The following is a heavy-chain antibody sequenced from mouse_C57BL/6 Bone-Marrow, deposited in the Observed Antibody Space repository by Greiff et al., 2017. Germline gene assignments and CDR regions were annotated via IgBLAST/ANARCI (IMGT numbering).Heavy chain of an antibody. V-gene: IGHV5-12*01. D-gene: IGHD1-1*01. J-gene: IGHJ4*01. CDR1: GFTFSDYY. CDR3: ARPLITTVVTGAMDY. CDR2: ISNGGGST. Sequence: EVKLQESGGGLVQPGGSLKLSCAASGFTFSDYYMYWVRQTPEKRLEWVAYISNGGGSTYYPDTVKGRFTISRDNAKNTLYLQMSRLKSEDTAMYYCARPLITTVVTGAMDYWGQGTSVTVSS.